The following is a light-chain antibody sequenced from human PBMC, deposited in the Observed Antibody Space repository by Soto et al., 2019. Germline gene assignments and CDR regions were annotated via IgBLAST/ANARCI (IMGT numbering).Light chain of an antibody. CDR1: QSVSSN. V-gene: IGKV3D-15*01. J-gene: IGKJ1*01. CDR2: GAS. Sequence: EIVMTQSPATLSVCPGERATLSCRASQSVSSNLGWYQQKPGQAPRLLIYGASTRATGIPARFSGSGSGTEFTLTISRLEPEDFAVYYCQQYGSSGTFGQGTKVDI. CDR3: QQYGSSGT.